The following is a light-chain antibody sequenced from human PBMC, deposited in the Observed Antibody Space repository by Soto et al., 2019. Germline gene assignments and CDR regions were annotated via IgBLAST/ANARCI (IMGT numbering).Light chain of an antibody. CDR3: SSYSTSSTPIYV. V-gene: IGLV2-14*01. J-gene: IGLJ1*01. CDR1: SSDVGGYNY. Sequence: QSALTQPASVSGSPGQSITISCTGTSSDVGGYNYVSWYQQHPGKAPKLMIYDVINRPSGVSNRFSGSKSGNTASLTISGLQAEDEADYYCSSYSTSSTPIYVFGTGTKVTVL. CDR2: DVI.